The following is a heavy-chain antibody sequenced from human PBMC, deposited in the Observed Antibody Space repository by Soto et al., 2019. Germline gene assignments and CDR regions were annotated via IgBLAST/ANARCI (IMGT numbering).Heavy chain of an antibody. CDR1: GYTFTRYS. D-gene: IGHD1-26*01. V-gene: IGHV1-3*01. J-gene: IGHJ6*02. CDR2: INAGNGNT. Sequence: AXVKVSCKASGYTFTRYSMPWVLQAPVQRLEWMGWINAGNGNTKYSQKFQGRVTITRDTSASTAYMELSSLRSEDTAVYYCASSATTADYYYGMDVWGQGTTVTVSS. CDR3: ASSATTADYYYGMDV.